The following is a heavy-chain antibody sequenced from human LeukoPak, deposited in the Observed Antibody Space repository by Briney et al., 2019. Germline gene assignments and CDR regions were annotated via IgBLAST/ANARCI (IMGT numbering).Heavy chain of an antibody. V-gene: IGHV4-4*07. CDR2: MYPSGST. CDR3: ARAPVAGSSGPNWFDP. CDR1: GGSISRYY. Sequence: SETLSLTCTVSGGSISRYYWSWIRQPAGKGLEWIGRMYPSGSTNYNPSLKSRVTMSVDTSKNQFSLKLTSVTAADTAVYYCARAPVAGSSGPNWFDPWGQGTLVTVSS. D-gene: IGHD6-19*01. J-gene: IGHJ5*02.